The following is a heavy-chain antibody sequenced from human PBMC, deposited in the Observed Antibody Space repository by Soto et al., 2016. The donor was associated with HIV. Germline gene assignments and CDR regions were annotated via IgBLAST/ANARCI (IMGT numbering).Heavy chain of an antibody. J-gene: IGHJ4*02. CDR2: INPNSGGT. Sequence: QVQLVQSGAEVKKPGASVKVSCKALGYSFTTNYMHWVRQAPGQGLEWMGIINPNSGGTTYAQKFQGRVTMTRDTSTSTFYMQLNSLRSEDTAVYYCARETPSGWGNDYWGQGTLVTVSS. D-gene: IGHD6-19*01. CDR1: GYSFTTNY. CDR3: ARETPSGWGNDY. V-gene: IGHV1-46*03.